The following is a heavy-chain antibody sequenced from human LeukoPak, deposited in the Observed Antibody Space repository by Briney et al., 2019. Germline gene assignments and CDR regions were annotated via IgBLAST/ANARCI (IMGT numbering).Heavy chain of an antibody. CDR3: AKGYSYGPDY. Sequence: GGSLRLSCAASGYTFSNYGMHWVRQAPGKGLEWVAFIQYDGSEKDYIDSVKGRLTISRDNFKNTSYLQMSDLRPEDTAVYYCAKGYSYGPDYWGQGTLVTVSS. J-gene: IGHJ4*02. V-gene: IGHV3-30*02. CDR2: IQYDGSEK. CDR1: GYTFSNYG. D-gene: IGHD5-18*01.